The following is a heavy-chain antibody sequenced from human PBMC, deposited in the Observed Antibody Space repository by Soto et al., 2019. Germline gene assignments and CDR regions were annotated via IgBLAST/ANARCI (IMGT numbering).Heavy chain of an antibody. D-gene: IGHD4-17*01. CDR1: GGSISSYY. CDR2: IYYSGST. V-gene: IGHV4-59*01. CDR3: ARAHYGDYGYGMDV. Sequence: SETLSLTCTVSGGSISSYYWSWIRQPPGKGLEWIGYIYYSGSTNYNPSLKSRVTISVATSKNQFSLKLSSVTAADTAVYYCARAHYGDYGYGMDVWGQGTTVTVSS. J-gene: IGHJ6*02.